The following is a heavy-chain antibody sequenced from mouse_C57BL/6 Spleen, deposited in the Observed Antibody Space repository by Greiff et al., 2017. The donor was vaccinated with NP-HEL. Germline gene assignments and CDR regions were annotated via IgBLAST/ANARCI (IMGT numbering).Heavy chain of an antibody. Sequence: VQLQQSGGDLVKPGGSLKLSCAASGFTFSSYGMSWVRQTPDKRLEWVATISSGGSYTYYPDSVKGRFTISRDNAKNTLYLQMSSLKSEDTAMYYCARRDMVTGYYFDYWGQGTTLTVSS. CDR1: GFTFSSYG. D-gene: IGHD2-2*01. CDR2: ISSGGSYT. CDR3: ARRDMVTGYYFDY. V-gene: IGHV5-6*01. J-gene: IGHJ2*01.